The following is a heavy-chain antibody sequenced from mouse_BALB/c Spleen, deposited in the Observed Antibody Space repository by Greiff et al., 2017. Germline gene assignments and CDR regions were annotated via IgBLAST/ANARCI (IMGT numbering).Heavy chain of an antibody. V-gene: IGHV5-6-4*01. CDR1: GFTFSSYT. CDR3: TRVYGYYFDY. J-gene: IGHJ2*01. Sequence: EVKVEESGGGLVKPGGSLKLSCAASGFTFSSYTMSWVRQTPEKRLEWVATISSGGSYTYYPDSVKGRFTISRDNAKNTLYLQMSSLKSEDTAMYYCTRVYGYYFDYWGQGTTLTVSS. CDR2: ISSGGSYT. D-gene: IGHD1-2*01.